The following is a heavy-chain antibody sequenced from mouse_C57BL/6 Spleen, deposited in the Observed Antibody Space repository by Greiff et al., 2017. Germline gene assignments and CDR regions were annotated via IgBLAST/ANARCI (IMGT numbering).Heavy chain of an antibody. Sequence: VQLQQSGAELVRPGASVKLSCTASGFNIKDYYMHWVKQRPEQGLEWIGRIDPEDGDTEYAPKFQGKATMTADTSSNTAYLQLSSLTSEDTAVYYCTGTYYDYDGAYYYAMDYWGQGTSVTVSS. CDR3: TGTYYDYDGAYYYAMDY. J-gene: IGHJ4*01. D-gene: IGHD2-4*01. CDR1: GFNIKDYY. V-gene: IGHV14-1*01. CDR2: IDPEDGDT.